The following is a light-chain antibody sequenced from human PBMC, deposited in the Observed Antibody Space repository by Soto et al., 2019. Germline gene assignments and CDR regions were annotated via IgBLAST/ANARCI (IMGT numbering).Light chain of an antibody. V-gene: IGKV1-39*01. CDR1: QSISSY. CDR3: QQSYSTPLT. Sequence: DIQMTQSPSSLSASVGDRVTITCRASQSISSYLNWYQQKPGKAPKLLIYAASSLQSGVPSRFSGSGSDTDFTLTISSLQPEDFATYYCQQSYSTPLTFGGGTKVEIK. J-gene: IGKJ4*01. CDR2: AAS.